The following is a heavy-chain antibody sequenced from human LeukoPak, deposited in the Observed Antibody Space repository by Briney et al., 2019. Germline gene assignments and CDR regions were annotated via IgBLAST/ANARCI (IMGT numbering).Heavy chain of an antibody. CDR3: ARGRGGSCYCGWCYYYYYMDV. D-gene: IGHD2-15*01. J-gene: IGHJ6*03. Sequence: SETLSLICSVSGSPISSSNFYWGSIRQPPGKGVEWIGSFYYSGSTYYNPSLKSRVCLSVDPSKNQFSLKLSSVTAADTAVYYCARGRGGSCYCGWCYYYYYMDVWGKGTTVTVSS. CDR2: FYYSGST. CDR1: GSPISSSNFY. V-gene: IGHV4-39*07.